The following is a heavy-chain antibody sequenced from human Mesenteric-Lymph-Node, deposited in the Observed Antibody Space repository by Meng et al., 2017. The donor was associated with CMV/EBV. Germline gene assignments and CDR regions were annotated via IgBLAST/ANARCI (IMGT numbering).Heavy chain of an antibody. J-gene: IGHJ4*02. V-gene: IGHV3-7*01. CDR2: IKQDGSEK. CDR3: ARGIPTYYDFWSGYYESAATYFFDY. CDR1: GFTFSDYY. D-gene: IGHD3-3*01. Sequence: GESLKISCAASGFTFSDYYMSWIRQAPGKGLEWVANIKQDGSEKYYVDSVEGRFTISRDNAESSLYLQMNSLRGEDTAVYYCARGIPTYYDFWSGYYESAATYFFDYWGQGTLVTVSS.